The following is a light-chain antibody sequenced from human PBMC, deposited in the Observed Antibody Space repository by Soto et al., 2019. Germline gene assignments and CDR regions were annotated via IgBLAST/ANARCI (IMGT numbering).Light chain of an antibody. CDR2: GSS. CDR1: QSVAGLF. V-gene: IGKV3-20*01. CDR3: QQYGTSPGFT. Sequence: EIVLTQSPGTLSLSPGERATLSCRASQSVAGLFLAWYQQKPGQAPRLLLDGSSSRATGIPERFSGSRSGTDFTLVISRLEPEDFAVYYCQQYGTSPGFTFGPGTKVEIK. J-gene: IGKJ3*01.